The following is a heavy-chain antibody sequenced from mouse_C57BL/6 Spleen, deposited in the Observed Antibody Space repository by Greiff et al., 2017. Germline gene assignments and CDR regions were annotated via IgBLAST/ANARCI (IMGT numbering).Heavy chain of an antibody. V-gene: IGHV1-82*01. CDR2: IYPGDGDT. D-gene: IGHD1-1*01. CDR1: GYAFSSSW. Sequence: QVQLQQSGPELVKPGASVKISCKASGYAFSSSWMNWVKQRPGKGLEWIGRIYPGDGDTNYNGKFKGKATLTADKSSSTAYMQLSSLTSEDSAVYFCALITTVVNYYAMDYWGQGTSVTVSS. CDR3: ALITTVVNYYAMDY. J-gene: IGHJ4*01.